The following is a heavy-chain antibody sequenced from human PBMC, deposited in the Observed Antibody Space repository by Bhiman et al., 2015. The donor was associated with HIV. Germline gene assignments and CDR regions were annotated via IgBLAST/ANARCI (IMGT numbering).Heavy chain of an antibody. CDR1: GFSVST. CDR2: YSGGST. CDR3: ARGGSGSSGYDWNY. J-gene: IGHJ4*02. V-gene: IGHV3-53*01. D-gene: IGHD6-19*01. Sequence: EVQLVESGGGLIQPGGSLRLSCAASGFSVSTNYSGGSTYYADSVKGRFTISRDNSKNTLYLQINSVRGEDTAVYYCARGGSGSSGYDWNYWGQGTLVTVSS.